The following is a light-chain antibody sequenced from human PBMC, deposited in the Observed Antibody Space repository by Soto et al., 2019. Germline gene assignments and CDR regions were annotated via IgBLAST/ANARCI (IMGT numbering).Light chain of an antibody. Sequence: EVVLTQSPGTLSLSPGERVTLSCRASQSVASSYLAWYQQKPGRAPRLLFYSASSRATGIPDRFSGSGSGTDFTLTISRLEPDDFATYYCQHYNSYSEAFGQGTKVELK. J-gene: IGKJ1*01. CDR3: QHYNSYSEA. CDR1: QSVASSY. CDR2: SAS. V-gene: IGKV3-20*01.